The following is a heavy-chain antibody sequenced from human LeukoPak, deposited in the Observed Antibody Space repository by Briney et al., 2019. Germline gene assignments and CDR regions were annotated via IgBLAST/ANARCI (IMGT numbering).Heavy chain of an antibody. D-gene: IGHD6-6*01. CDR2: INPNSGGT. V-gene: IGHV1-2*02. Sequence: GASVKVSCKSSGYTFTDYYMHWVRPAPGQGLEWMGWINPNSGGTNYAQKFQGRVTMTRDTSISTAYMELSRLRSDDTAVYYCARIYSSSSARDYWGQGTLVTVSS. CDR1: GYTFTDYY. CDR3: ARIYSSSSARDY. J-gene: IGHJ4*02.